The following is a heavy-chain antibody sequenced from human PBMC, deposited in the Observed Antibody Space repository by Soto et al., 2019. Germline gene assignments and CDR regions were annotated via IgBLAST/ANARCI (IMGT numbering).Heavy chain of an antibody. CDR1: GYTFTGYY. J-gene: IGHJ4*02. V-gene: IGHV1-2*02. D-gene: IGHD1-1*01. Sequence: QVQLVQSGAEMKKPGASVKVSCKASGYTFTGYYMHWVRQAPGQGFEWMGWINPNSGGTNYAQKFQGRVTMTRDTSISTVYMELSRLRSDDTAVYYCAGNWNDGDDYFDYWGQGTLVTVSS. CDR2: INPNSGGT. CDR3: AGNWNDGDDYFDY.